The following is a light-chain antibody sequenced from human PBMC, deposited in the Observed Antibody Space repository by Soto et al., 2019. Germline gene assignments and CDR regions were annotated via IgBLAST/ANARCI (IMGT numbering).Light chain of an antibody. V-gene: IGKV1-5*03. Sequence: DIQMTQSPSTLSASVGDRVTITCRASQSISTWLAWYQQKPGTAPKLLIYKASSLESGVPSRFSGSGSGTEFTLTISSLQPDDFATYYCQQYNSYSRTFGHGTKVEIK. J-gene: IGKJ1*01. CDR3: QQYNSYSRT. CDR2: KAS. CDR1: QSISTW.